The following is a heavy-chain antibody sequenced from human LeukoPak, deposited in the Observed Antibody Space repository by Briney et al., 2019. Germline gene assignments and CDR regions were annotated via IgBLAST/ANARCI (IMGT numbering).Heavy chain of an antibody. Sequence: GESLKISCKGSGYSFTSYWIGWVRQMPGKGLECMGIIYPGDSDTRYSPSFQGQVTISADKSISTAYLQWSSLKASDTAMYYCARQHYDFWSGSPRAFDIWGQGTMVTVSS. CDR1: GYSFTSYW. D-gene: IGHD3-3*01. V-gene: IGHV5-51*01. CDR2: IYPGDSDT. CDR3: ARQHYDFWSGSPRAFDI. J-gene: IGHJ3*02.